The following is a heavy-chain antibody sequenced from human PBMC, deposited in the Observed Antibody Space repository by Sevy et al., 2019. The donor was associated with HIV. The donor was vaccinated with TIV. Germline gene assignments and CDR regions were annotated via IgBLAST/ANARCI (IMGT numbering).Heavy chain of an antibody. CDR3: ARGQGGYGHAYYFDF. CDR1: GFRVSDTY. Sequence: GGSLRLSCAAPGFRVSDTYMNWVRQAPGKGPEWVSVIYRGDNLYYADSVEGRFTISRDTSKNTVSLQISSLRVEDTAVYYCARGQGGYGHAYYFDFWGQGALVTVSS. CDR2: IYRGDNL. D-gene: IGHD5-18*01. J-gene: IGHJ4*02. V-gene: IGHV3-53*01.